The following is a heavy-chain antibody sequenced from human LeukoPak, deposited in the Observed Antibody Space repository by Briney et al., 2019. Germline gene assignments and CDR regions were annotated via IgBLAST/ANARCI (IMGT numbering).Heavy chain of an antibody. CDR3: ARELLGYSYGYYPFY. V-gene: IGHV1-2*02. Sequence: ASVKVSCKASGYTFTDYYMHWVRQAPGQGLEWMGWINPNSGGTNYAQKFQGRVTMTRDTSISTAYMELSRLRSDDTAVYYCARELLGYSYGYYPFYWGQGTLVTVSS. D-gene: IGHD5-18*01. J-gene: IGHJ4*02. CDR1: GYTFTDYY. CDR2: INPNSGGT.